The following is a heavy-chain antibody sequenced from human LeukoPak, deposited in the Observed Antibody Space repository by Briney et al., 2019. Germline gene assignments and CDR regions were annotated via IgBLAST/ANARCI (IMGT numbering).Heavy chain of an antibody. V-gene: IGHV4-30-2*01. Sequence: PSQTLSLTCTVSGGSISSGGYYWSWIRQPPGKGLEWIGYIYHSGSTNYNPSLKSRVTISVDKSKNQFSLKLSSVTAADTAVYYCARTPTVGATANDAFDIWGQGTMVTVSS. CDR1: GGSISSGGYY. CDR2: IYHSGST. D-gene: IGHD1-26*01. J-gene: IGHJ3*02. CDR3: ARTPTVGATANDAFDI.